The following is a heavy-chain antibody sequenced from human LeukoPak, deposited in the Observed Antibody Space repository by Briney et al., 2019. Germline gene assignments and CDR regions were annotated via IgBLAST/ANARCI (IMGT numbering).Heavy chain of an antibody. Sequence: SVKVSCKASGGTFSNYDISWVRQAPGQGLEWMGGIIPIFGTSNYAQKFQGRVTIIADKSTSTAYMELSSLRSEDTAVYYCARRYCTNGVCYHDRGAFDIWGQGTMVTVSS. CDR3: ARRYCTNGVCYHDRGAFDI. J-gene: IGHJ3*02. CDR1: GGTFSNYD. D-gene: IGHD2-8*01. CDR2: IIPIFGTS. V-gene: IGHV1-69*06.